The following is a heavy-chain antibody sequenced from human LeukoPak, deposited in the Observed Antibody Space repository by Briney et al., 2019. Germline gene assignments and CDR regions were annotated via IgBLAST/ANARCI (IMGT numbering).Heavy chain of an antibody. CDR3: ASVYGYGSGSYTIDY. V-gene: IGHV1-3*01. CDR1: GYTFTSYA. D-gene: IGHD3-10*01. J-gene: IGHJ4*02. Sequence: ASVKVSCKASGYTFTSYAMHWVRQAPGQRLEWMGWINAGNGNTKYSQKFQGRVTITRDTSASTAYMELSSLRSEDTAVYYCASVYGYGSGSYTIDYWGQGTLVTVSS. CDR2: INAGNGNT.